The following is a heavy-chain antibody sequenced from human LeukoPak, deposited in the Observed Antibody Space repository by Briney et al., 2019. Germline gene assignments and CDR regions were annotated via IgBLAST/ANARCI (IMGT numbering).Heavy chain of an antibody. CDR1: GFTFSSYA. CDR3: AKSYYYDSSGYLFRY. Sequence: GGSLRLSCAASGFTFSSYAMSWVRQAPGKGPEWVSAISGSGGSTYYADSVKGRLTISRDNSKNTLYLQMNSLRAEDTAVYYCAKSYYYDSSGYLFRYWGQGTLVTVSS. CDR2: ISGSGGST. V-gene: IGHV3-23*01. J-gene: IGHJ4*02. D-gene: IGHD3-22*01.